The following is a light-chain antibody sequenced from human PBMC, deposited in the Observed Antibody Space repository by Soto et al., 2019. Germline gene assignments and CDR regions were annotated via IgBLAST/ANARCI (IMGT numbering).Light chain of an antibody. CDR2: LGS. CDR1: QSLLHSNGYNY. V-gene: IGKV2-28*01. Sequence: DIVMTQSPLSLPVTPGEPASISCRSSQSLLHSNGYNYLDWYLQKPGQSPQLLIYLGSNRASGVPDRFSGSGSGTDVTLKISRVEAEDVGVYYCMQAIQTPWTCGQGPKVEIK. J-gene: IGKJ1*01. CDR3: MQAIQTPWT.